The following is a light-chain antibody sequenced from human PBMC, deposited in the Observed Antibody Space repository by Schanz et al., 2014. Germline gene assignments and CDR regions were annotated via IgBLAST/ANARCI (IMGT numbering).Light chain of an antibody. CDR3: QQYNSYWG. CDR1: QSISDW. V-gene: IGKV1-5*03. J-gene: IGKJ1*01. CDR2: KAS. Sequence: DIQMTQSPSSLSASVGDRVTITCRASQSISDWLAWYQQKPGKAPKLLIYKASSLESGVPSRFSGSGSGTEFTLTISSLQPDDFATYYCQQYNSYWGFGQGTKVEIK.